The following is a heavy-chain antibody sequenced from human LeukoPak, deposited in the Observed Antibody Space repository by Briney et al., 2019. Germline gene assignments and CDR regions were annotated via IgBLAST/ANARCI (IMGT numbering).Heavy chain of an antibody. CDR1: GGSFSGYY. Sequence: PSETLSLTCAVYGGSFSGYYWSWIRQPPGKGLEWIGEINNSGSTNYNPSLKSRVTISVDTSKNQFSLKLSSVTAADTAVYYCARETAKGYSSGWDYFDYWGQGTLVTVSS. D-gene: IGHD6-19*01. CDR2: INNSGST. J-gene: IGHJ4*02. CDR3: ARETAKGYSSGWDYFDY. V-gene: IGHV4-34*01.